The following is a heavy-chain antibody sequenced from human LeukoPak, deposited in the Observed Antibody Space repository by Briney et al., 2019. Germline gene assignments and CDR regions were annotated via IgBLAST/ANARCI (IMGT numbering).Heavy chain of an antibody. V-gene: IGHV1-18*01. Sequence: ASVKVSCKASGYTFTSYGISWVRQAPGQGLEWMGWISAYNGNTNYAQKLQGRVTMTTDTSTSTAYMELRSLRSDDTAVYYCARIPNRSSSKWFDPWGQGTLVTVSS. J-gene: IGHJ5*02. D-gene: IGHD6-6*01. CDR3: ARIPNRSSSKWFDP. CDR2: ISAYNGNT. CDR1: GYTFTSYG.